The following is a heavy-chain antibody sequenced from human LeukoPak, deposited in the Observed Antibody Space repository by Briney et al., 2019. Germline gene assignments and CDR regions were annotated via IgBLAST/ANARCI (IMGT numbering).Heavy chain of an antibody. CDR3: ANHLACGSTSCPPFDY. Sequence: GGSLRLSCAASGFTFSKFALSWVRQAPGKGLEWVSTINDRGTGTYYADSVKGRFTISRDNSKNTLSLQMNSLRAEDTAVYYCANHLACGSTSCPPFDYWGQGTLVTVSS. V-gene: IGHV3-23*01. CDR2: INDRGTGT. D-gene: IGHD2-2*01. CDR1: GFTFSKFA. J-gene: IGHJ4*02.